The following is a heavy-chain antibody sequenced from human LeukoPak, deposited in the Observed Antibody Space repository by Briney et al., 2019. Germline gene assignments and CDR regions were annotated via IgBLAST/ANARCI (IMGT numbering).Heavy chain of an antibody. CDR1: GFTFSSFG. CDR3: AKERRADYYDSSGFDY. D-gene: IGHD3-22*01. CDR2: IRYDGSNK. V-gene: IGHV3-30*02. J-gene: IGHJ4*02. Sequence: PGGSLRLSCAASGFTFSSFGMHWVRQAPGKGLEWVAFIRYDGSNKYFADSVKGRFTISRDNSKNTLYLQMNSLRTEDTGVYYCAKERRADYYDSSGFDYWGQGTLVTVSS.